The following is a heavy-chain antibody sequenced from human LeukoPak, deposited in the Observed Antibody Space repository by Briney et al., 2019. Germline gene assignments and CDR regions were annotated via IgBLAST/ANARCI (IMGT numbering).Heavy chain of an antibody. CDR3: ARDVGSGWFRFDY. Sequence: ASVKVSCTDSGYTFTSYGISWVRQAPGQGLEWMGWISPYNGNANYAQNFQGRVTMTTDTSTSTAYMELRSLRSDDTAVYYCARDVGSGWFRFDYWGQGTLVTVSS. CDR2: ISPYNGNA. V-gene: IGHV1-18*01. D-gene: IGHD6-19*01. CDR1: GYTFTSYG. J-gene: IGHJ4*02.